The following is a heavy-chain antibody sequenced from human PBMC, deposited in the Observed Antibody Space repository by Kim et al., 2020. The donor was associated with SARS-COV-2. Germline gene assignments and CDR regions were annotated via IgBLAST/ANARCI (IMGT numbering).Heavy chain of an antibody. CDR1: GYTFTGYY. CDR2: INPNSGGT. J-gene: IGHJ5*02. D-gene: IGHD6-19*01. CDR3: ARGLAVAGNHWFDP. V-gene: IGHV1-2*02. Sequence: ASVKVSCKASGYTFTGYYMHWVRQAPGQGLEWMGWINPNSGGTNYAQKFQGRVTMTRDTSISTAYMELSRLRSDDTAVYYCARGLAVAGNHWFDPWGQGTLVTVSS.